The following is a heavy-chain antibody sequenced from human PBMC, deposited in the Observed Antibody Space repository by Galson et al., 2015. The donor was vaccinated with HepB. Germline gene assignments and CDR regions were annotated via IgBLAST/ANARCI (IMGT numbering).Heavy chain of an antibody. Sequence: SLRLSCAASGFTFISYAMSWVRQAPGKGLDWVSVISGSGAGTYYADSVKGRFTISRDNSKNTLYLQMNSLRADDTAVYYCAKGGYYNYTDVWGKGTTVTVSS. CDR3: AKGGYYNYTDV. V-gene: IGHV3-23*01. J-gene: IGHJ6*03. CDR2: ISGSGAGT. CDR1: GFTFISYA.